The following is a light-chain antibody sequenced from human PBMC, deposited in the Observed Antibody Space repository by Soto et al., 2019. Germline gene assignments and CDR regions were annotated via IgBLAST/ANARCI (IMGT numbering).Light chain of an antibody. CDR2: AAS. J-gene: IGKJ5*01. Sequence: IHMTPSPTSLSASVGHRVTITCRASQSISSYLNWYQQKPGKAPKLLIYAASSLQSGVPSRFSGSGSGTDFTLTISSLQPEDFAVYYCQQRSNWLVTVGQGTRLEIK. CDR3: QQRSNWLVT. CDR1: QSISSY. V-gene: IGKV1-39*01.